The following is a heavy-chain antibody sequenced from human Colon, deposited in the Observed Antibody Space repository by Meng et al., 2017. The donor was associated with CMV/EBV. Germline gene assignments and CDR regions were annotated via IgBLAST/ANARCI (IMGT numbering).Heavy chain of an antibody. CDR2: INSDGSST. Sequence: GESLKISCAASGFTFSSYWMHWVRQAPGKGLVWVSRINSDGSSTSYADSVKGRFTISRDNAKNTLYLQMNSLRAEDTAVYYCARGDCSSTSCYTFRYYYYYYGMDVWGQGTTVTVS. J-gene: IGHJ6*02. CDR1: GFTFSSYW. CDR3: ARGDCSSTSCYTFRYYYYYYGMDV. V-gene: IGHV3-74*01. D-gene: IGHD2-2*02.